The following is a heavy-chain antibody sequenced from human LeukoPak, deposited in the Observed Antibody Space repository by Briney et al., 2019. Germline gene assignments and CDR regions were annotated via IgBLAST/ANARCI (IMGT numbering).Heavy chain of an antibody. CDR1: GFTFSSYA. CDR2: ISFDGSNK. V-gene: IGHV3-30*18. Sequence: GGSLRLSCAASGFTFSSYAMHWVRQAPGKGLEWVALISFDGSNKYYADSVKGRFTVSRDNSKNTLYLHMNSLRAEDTALYCCAKVGDSWDFDYWGQGTLVTVSS. D-gene: IGHD2-15*01. CDR3: AKVGDSWDFDY. J-gene: IGHJ4*02.